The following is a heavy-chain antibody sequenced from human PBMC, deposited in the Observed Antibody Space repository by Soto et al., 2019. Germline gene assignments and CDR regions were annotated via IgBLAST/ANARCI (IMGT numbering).Heavy chain of an antibody. Sequence: SETLSLTCTFSGGSISSYYCSWIRQPPGKGLEWIGYIYYSGSTNYNPSLKSRVTISVDTSKNQFSLKLSSVTAADTAVYYCGRSYSNELYYYYMDIWGKGTTVTVSS. V-gene: IGHV4-59*01. D-gene: IGHD4-4*01. CDR3: GRSYSNELYYYYMDI. CDR2: IYYSGST. J-gene: IGHJ6*03. CDR1: GGSISSYY.